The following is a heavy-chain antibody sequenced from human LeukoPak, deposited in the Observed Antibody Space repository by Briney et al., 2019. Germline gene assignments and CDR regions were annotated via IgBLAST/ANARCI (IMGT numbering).Heavy chain of an antibody. CDR1: GFTFSSYG. J-gene: IGHJ4*02. Sequence: GGSLRLSCAASGFTFSSYGMSWVRQAPGKGLEWVSSISSSGDYISYADSVTGRFTISRDNAKKSLYLQMNSLRAEDTAVYYCARGEDVVGTVNLLDSWGQGTLVTVSS. CDR2: ISSSGDYI. D-gene: IGHD2-21*02. CDR3: ARGEDVVGTVNLLDS. V-gene: IGHV3-21*01.